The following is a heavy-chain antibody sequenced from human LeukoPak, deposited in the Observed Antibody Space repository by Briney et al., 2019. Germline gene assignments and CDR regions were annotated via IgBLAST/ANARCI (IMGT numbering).Heavy chain of an antibody. Sequence: SETLSLTCTVSDVSISSSNYYWGWIRQPPGKGLEWIGTIYYSGTTYYSPSLRSRVTISVDTSNNQFSLELSSVTAADTAVYYCARSAAYCGGDCYYHYYYYMDVWGKGTTVTVSS. V-gene: IGHV4-39*07. CDR1: DVSISSSNYY. CDR2: IYYSGTT. CDR3: ARSAAYCGGDCYYHYYYYMDV. D-gene: IGHD2-21*02. J-gene: IGHJ6*03.